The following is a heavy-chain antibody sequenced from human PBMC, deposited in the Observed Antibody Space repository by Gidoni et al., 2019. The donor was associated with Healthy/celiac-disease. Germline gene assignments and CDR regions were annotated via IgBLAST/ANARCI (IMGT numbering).Heavy chain of an antibody. CDR1: GYSFTSYW. J-gene: IGHJ5*02. CDR2: IYPGDSDT. CDR3: ARRHCSGGSCYRNWFDP. Sequence: EVQLLQSGAEVKKPGEALKISCKGSGYSFTSYWIGGGRPMPGKGLEWMGIIYPGDSDTRYSPSFQGQVTISADKSISTAYLQWSSLKASDTAMYYCARRHCSGGSCYRNWFDPWGQGTLVTVSS. V-gene: IGHV5-51*01. D-gene: IGHD2-15*01.